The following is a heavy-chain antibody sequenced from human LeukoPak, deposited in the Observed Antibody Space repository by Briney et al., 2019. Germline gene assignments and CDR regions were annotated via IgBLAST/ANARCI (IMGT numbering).Heavy chain of an antibody. CDR1: GFTFSSYA. J-gene: IGHJ4*02. Sequence: PGGSLRLSCAASGFTFSSYAMSRVRQAPGKGLEWVSAISGSASSTYYSDSVKGRFTISRDNSKNTLYLQMNSLRAEDTAVYYCAKESSYYGSGSYYKAFDYWGQGTLVTVSS. D-gene: IGHD3-10*01. CDR3: AKESSYYGSGSYYKAFDY. CDR2: ISGSASST. V-gene: IGHV3-23*01.